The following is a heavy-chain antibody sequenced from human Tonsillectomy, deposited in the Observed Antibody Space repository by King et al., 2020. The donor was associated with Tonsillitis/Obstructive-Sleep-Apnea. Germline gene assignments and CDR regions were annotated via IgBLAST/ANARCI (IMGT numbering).Heavy chain of an antibody. D-gene: IGHD6-6*01. Sequence: QLVQSGAEVKKPGASVKVSCKASGYTFTDYFIHWVRQAPGQGLEWMGRINPKRGGATYAQNFQGRGTMTSDTSISTAYMELSRLRSDDTAVYYCARPGSSYAFDVWGQGTMLTVSS. CDR1: GYTFTDYF. CDR2: INPKRGGA. V-gene: IGHV1-2*06. J-gene: IGHJ3*01. CDR3: ARPGSSYAFDV.